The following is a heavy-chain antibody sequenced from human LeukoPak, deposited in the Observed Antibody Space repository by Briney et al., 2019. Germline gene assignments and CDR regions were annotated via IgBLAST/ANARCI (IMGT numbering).Heavy chain of an antibody. CDR2: IHYSGST. CDR1: GGSISGYY. D-gene: IGHD6-19*01. V-gene: IGHV4-59*01. CDR3: ARTQEAGYSSGRYDSYYYYYLDV. Sequence: PSETLSLTCSVSGGSISGYYWSWIRQPPGKGLEWIGYIHYSGSTHYNPSLMSRVTISVDTSKNQFSLKLSSVTAADTAVYFCARTQEAGYSSGRYDSYYYYYLDVWGKGTTVTIAS. J-gene: IGHJ6*03.